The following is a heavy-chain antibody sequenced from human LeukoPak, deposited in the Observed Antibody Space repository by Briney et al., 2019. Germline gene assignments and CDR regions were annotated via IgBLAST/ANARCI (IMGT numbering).Heavy chain of an antibody. CDR1: GGSFSGYY. CDR2: FNHSGST. Sequence: KPSETLSLTCAVYGGSFSGYYWSWIRQPPGKGLEWIGEFNHSGSTNYNPSLKSRVTISVDTSKNQFSLKLSSVTAADTAVYYCARALSRTMVRVSYYFDYWGQGTLVTVSS. V-gene: IGHV4-34*01. D-gene: IGHD4/OR15-4a*01. CDR3: ARALSRTMVRVSYYFDY. J-gene: IGHJ4*02.